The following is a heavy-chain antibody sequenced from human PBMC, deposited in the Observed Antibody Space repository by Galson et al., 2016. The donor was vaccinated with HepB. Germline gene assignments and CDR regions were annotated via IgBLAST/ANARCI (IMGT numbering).Heavy chain of an antibody. CDR2: ISGSADHT. Sequence: SLRLSCAASGFTFSNYAMRWVRQAPGKGLEWVSAISGSADHTYYADSVKGRFTISRDNSRKTLYLQMNSLRREDAAVYHCVRVGWGWSYGGGMDVWGQGTTVTVSS. CDR1: GFTFSNYA. CDR3: VRVGWGWSYGGGMDV. V-gene: IGHV3-23*01. D-gene: IGHD5-18*01. J-gene: IGHJ6*02.